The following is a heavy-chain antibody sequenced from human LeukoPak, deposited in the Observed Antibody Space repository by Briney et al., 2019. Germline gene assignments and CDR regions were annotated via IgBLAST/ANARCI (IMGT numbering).Heavy chain of an antibody. CDR2: IWYDGSNQ. D-gene: IGHD2-21*02. CDR3: AKDKDTPATAQPQRGYFES. CDR1: GFPFSGPG. J-gene: IGHJ4*02. Sequence: PGGSLRLSCAASGFPFSGPGMHWVRQAPGKGLEWVAIIWYDGSNQYYADSVKGRFTISRDNSKNTVDLQMNSLRAEDTAVYFCAKDKDTPATAQPQRGYFESWGRGTLVTVSS. V-gene: IGHV3-33*06.